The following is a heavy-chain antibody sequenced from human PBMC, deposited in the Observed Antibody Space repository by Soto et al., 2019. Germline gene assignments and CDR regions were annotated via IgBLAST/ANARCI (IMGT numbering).Heavy chain of an antibody. J-gene: IGHJ4*02. Sequence: GGSLRLSCAASGFSFSLFWMSWVRQTPGKGLEWVANINEDGSEKFFADSVKGRFTISRDNAKNSLSLQMNSLTADDKAVYYCARTGWPQAAYYFDYWGQGTLVTVSS. V-gene: IGHV3-7*03. CDR1: GFSFSLFW. D-gene: IGHD3-16*01. CDR3: ARTGWPQAAYYFDY. CDR2: INEDGSEK.